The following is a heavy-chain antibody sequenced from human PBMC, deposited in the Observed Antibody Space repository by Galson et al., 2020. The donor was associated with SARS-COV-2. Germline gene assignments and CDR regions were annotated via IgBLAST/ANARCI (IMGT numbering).Heavy chain of an antibody. CDR1: GFTFSSYG. J-gene: IGHJ6*02. CDR3: AKDFGVRYDFWSGYYQYYYYGMDV. V-gene: IGHV3-30*18. CDR2: ISYDGSNK. D-gene: IGHD3-3*01. Sequence: GESLKISCAASGFTFSSYGMHWVRQAPGKGLEWVAVISYDGSNKYYADSVKGRFTISRDNSKNTLYLQMNSLRAEDTAVYYCAKDFGVRYDFWSGYYQYYYYGMDVWGQGTTVTVSS.